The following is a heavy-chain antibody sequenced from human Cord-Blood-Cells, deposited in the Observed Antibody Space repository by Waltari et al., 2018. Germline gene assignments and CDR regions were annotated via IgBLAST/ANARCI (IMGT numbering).Heavy chain of an antibody. D-gene: IGHD7-27*01. V-gene: IGHV4-59*08. CDR2: IYYSGST. CDR3: ARRRLGLGIAYFDY. J-gene: IGHJ4*02. CDR1: GGSISSYY. Sequence: QVQLQESGPGLVKPSETLSLTCTVSGGSISSYYWSWIRQPPGKGLEWIGYIYYSGSTNYNPSLKSRVTISVDTSKNQCSLKLSSVTAADTAVYYCARRRLGLGIAYFDYWGQGTLVTVSS.